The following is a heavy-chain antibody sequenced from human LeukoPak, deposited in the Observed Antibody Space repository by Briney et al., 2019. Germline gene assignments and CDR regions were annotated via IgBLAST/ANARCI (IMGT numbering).Heavy chain of an antibody. CDR3: ARASGSTVVNQSFDY. J-gene: IGHJ4*02. V-gene: IGHV4-59*01. D-gene: IGHD4-23*01. Sequence: SETLSLTCTVSGGSISSSYWSWLRQPPGKGLEWIGHFSYSGNTKYNPSLKSRVTISVDTSKNQFSLKLNSATAADTAVYYCARASGSTVVNQSFDYWGQGTLVTVS. CDR2: FSYSGNT. CDR1: GGSISSSY.